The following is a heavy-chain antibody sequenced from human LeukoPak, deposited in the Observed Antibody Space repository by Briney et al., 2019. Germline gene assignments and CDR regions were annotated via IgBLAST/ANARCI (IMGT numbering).Heavy chain of an antibody. Sequence: SETLSLTCIVSDGSISNYYWNWVRQPPGTGLEWIGYVYRSGRTYYNPSLKSRVTISLDTSKNQFSLKKSSMTAADTAVYYCARLTMVRGVIYGTDWHFDLWGRGTLVTVSS. CDR2: VYRSGRT. J-gene: IGHJ2*01. V-gene: IGHV4-59*08. CDR3: ARLTMVRGVIYGTDWHFDL. CDR1: DGSISNYY. D-gene: IGHD3-10*01.